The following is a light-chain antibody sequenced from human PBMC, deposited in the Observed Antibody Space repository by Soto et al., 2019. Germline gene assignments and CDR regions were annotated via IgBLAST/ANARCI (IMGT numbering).Light chain of an antibody. CDR2: GAS. CDR3: QQYGSSPQT. Sequence: VLTQSPGTLSLSPGERATLACRASRSVNNNYLAWYQQKPGQAPRLLIYGASTRATGIPARFSGSGSGTEFTLTISSLQSEDFAVYYCQQYGSSPQTFGQGTKVDIK. CDR1: RSVNNNY. V-gene: IGKV3-20*01. J-gene: IGKJ1*01.